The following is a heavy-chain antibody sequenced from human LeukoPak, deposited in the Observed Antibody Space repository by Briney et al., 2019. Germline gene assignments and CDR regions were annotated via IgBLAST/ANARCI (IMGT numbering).Heavy chain of an antibody. V-gene: IGHV3-30*09. J-gene: IGHJ4*02. D-gene: IGHD4-17*01. CDR2: ISYDGNNR. CDR3: ARQAQTPVTTYSIAGSVDY. CDR1: GFTLRAYT. Sequence: QAGRSLRLSCSASGFTLRAYTVHWVRQAPGKGLEWVAVISYDGNNRYYADSVKGRFAIPRDSPKNTVHLQMSSLRTEDTAVYYCARQAQTPVTTYSIAGSVDYWGQGTLVTVSS.